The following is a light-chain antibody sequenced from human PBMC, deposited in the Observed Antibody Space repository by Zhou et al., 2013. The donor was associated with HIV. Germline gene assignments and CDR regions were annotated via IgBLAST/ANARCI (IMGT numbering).Light chain of an antibody. J-gene: IGKJ1*01. CDR3: QQFWT. CDR2: KAS. Sequence: DIQMTQSPSSLSASVGDRVTITCRASQSISSYLNWYQQKPGKAPKLLIYKASSLESGVPSRFSGSGSGTEFTLTISSLQPDDFATYYCQQFWTFGQGTKVEIK. V-gene: IGKV1-5*03. CDR1: QSISSY.